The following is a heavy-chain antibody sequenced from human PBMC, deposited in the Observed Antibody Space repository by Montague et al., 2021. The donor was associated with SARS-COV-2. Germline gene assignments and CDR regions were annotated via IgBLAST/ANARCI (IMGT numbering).Heavy chain of an antibody. CDR1: GFTFSTFA. CDR3: AKEGHDYYSSGSPYSASYYYYGMDV. J-gene: IGHJ6*02. V-gene: IGHV3-30*18. Sequence: SLRLSCAASGFTFSTFAMHWVRQAPGKGLEWVAVMSYDGSNKYYADSVKGRFTISRDNSKYTLYLQMNSLTTEDSAVYYCAKEGHDYYSSGSPYSASYYYYGMDVWGQGTTVTVSS. D-gene: IGHD3-10*01. CDR2: MSYDGSNK.